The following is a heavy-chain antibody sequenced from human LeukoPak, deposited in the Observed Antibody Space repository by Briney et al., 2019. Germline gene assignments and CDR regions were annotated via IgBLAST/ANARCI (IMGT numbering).Heavy chain of an antibody. CDR3: AREAERRIVN. CDR2: IHVSGTT. CDR1: GFSISSGYY. J-gene: IGHJ4*02. Sequence: KPSETPSLTCVVSGFSISSGYYWGWIRQPPGKGLEWIANIHVSGTTFYNSSLNSRVAISIDTSKNQFSLKLSSVTAADTAVYFCAREAERRIVNWGRETLVTVSS. D-gene: IGHD1-1*01. V-gene: IGHV4-38-2*02.